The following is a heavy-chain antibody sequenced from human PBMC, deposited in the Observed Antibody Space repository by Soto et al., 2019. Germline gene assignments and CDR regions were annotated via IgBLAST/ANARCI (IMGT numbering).Heavy chain of an antibody. J-gene: IGHJ4*02. V-gene: IGHV1-3*01. D-gene: IGHD5-12*01. CDR2: INAGNGNT. CDR3: ARGPGGSDGQGDY. CDR1: GYTFTSYA. Sequence: QVQLVQSGAEVKKPGASVKVSCKASGYTFTSYAMHWVRQAPGQRLEWMGWINAGNGNTKYSQKFQGRVTITRDTSASTAYMELSSLRSDDTAVYYCARGPGGSDGQGDYWGQGTLVTVSS.